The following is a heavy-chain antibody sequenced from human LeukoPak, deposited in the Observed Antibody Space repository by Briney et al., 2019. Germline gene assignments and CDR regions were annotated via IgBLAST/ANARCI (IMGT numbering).Heavy chain of an antibody. CDR3: TRRPVDTAIQGLDC. D-gene: IGHD5-18*01. Sequence: GESLKISCKGSGFSFTSHWIGWVRQMPGKDLEWMGIIYPGDSDTRYSPSFQGQVTISADTSINTAYLQWSRLEASDTAIYYCTRRPVDTAIQGLDCWGQGTLVTVSS. J-gene: IGHJ4*02. V-gene: IGHV5-51*01. CDR2: IYPGDSDT. CDR1: GFSFTSHW.